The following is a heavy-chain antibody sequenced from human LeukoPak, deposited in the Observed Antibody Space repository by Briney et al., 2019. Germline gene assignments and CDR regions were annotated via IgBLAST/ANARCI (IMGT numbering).Heavy chain of an antibody. CDR3: AREGLGSGSYLGSPPYY. J-gene: IGHJ4*02. CDR2: ISAYNGNT. CDR1: GYTFTGYY. D-gene: IGHD3-10*01. Sequence: ASVKVSCKASGYTFTGYYMHWVRQAPGQGLEWMGWISAYNGNTNYAQKLQGRVTVTTDTSTSTAYMELRSLRSDDTAVYYCAREGLGSGSYLGSPPYYWGQGTLVTVSS. V-gene: IGHV1-18*04.